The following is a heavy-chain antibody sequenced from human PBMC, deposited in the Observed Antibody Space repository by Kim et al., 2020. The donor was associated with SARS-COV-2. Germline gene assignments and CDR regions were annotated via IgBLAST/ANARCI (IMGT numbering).Heavy chain of an antibody. CDR3: ARTAAAMTAPDF. Sequence: TYAQKFQGRIPMTRDTSISAVYMELSSLKSDDTAVYYCARTAAAMTAPDFWGQGTLVTVSS. J-gene: IGHJ4*02. D-gene: IGHD2-2*01. V-gene: IGHV1-2*02.